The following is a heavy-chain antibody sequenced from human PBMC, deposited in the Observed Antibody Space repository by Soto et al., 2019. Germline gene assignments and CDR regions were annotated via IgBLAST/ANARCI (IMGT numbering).Heavy chain of an antibody. Sequence: ETLSLTCTVSGDSFTSYFWSWLRQPPGKGLEWVSGINRNGGNTGYADSVQGRFSISRDNAKKSLYLHMNSLRVEDTALYYYARQGRDAFDIWGQGTKVT. CDR2: INRNGGNT. CDR1: GDSFTSYF. CDR3: ARQGRDAFDI. V-gene: IGHV3-20*04. J-gene: IGHJ3*02.